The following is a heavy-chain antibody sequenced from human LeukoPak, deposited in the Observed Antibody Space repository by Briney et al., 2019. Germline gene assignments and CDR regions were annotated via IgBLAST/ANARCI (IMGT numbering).Heavy chain of an antibody. V-gene: IGHV1-18*01. J-gene: IGHJ4*02. CDR1: GYTFTSYA. Sequence: ASVKLPCKASGYTFTSYAISWVRQAPGQGLEWMGWIRAHNGDTNHAQQLQGRVTITTDTSTRTAYMELRSLRSEDTAVYYCARGEFICTINTCYASALDSWGQGTLVTVSS. D-gene: IGHD2-2*01. CDR3: ARGEFICTINTCYASALDS. CDR2: IRAHNGDT.